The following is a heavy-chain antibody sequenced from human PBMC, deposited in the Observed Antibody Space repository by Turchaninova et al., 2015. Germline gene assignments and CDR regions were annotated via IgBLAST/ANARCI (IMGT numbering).Heavy chain of an antibody. V-gene: IGHV1-2*02. CDR3: ARAMSIIERALDI. D-gene: IGHD1-1*01. CDR2: VNPNVGVT. CDR1: GYSFTGYY. J-gene: IGHJ3*02. Sequence: QVQLVQSGAEVKMPGASVKVSCKASGYSFTGYYLHWVRQAPGQGLGWMGWVNPNVGVTYAAERFQRGVTMSSDTSISTAFMELSSLRSDETAVYFCARAMSIIERALDIWGQGTLVTVSS.